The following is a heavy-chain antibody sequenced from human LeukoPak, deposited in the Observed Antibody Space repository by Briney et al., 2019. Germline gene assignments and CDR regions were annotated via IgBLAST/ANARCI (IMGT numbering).Heavy chain of an antibody. J-gene: IGHJ6*03. CDR3: ARATVTLYYYYMDV. D-gene: IGHD4-11*01. V-gene: IGHV4-59*01. Sequence: SETLSLTCAVYGGSFSGYYWSWIRQPPGKGLEWIGYIYYSGSTNYNPSLKSRVTISVDTSKNQFSLKLSSVTAADTAVYYCARATVTLYYYYMDVWGKGTTVTVSS. CDR2: IYYSGST. CDR1: GGSFSGYY.